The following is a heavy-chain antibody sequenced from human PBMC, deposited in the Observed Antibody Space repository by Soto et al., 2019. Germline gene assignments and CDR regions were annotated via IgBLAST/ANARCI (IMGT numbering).Heavy chain of an antibody. V-gene: IGHV4-4*02. CDR3: ARGTTDPGRRYFCDT. CDR1: TNTLISNSW. D-gene: IGHD1-1*01. CDR2: IFHSGST. J-gene: IGHJ5*02. Sequence: QVQLQELCPGLVKPSGTLSLTCVVSTNTLISNSWWSWVRQPPGKGLEWVGEIFHSGSTNYNPSLKSRLTLSVDKSKTHFSLALTSVTAADTAIYYCARGTTDPGRRYFCDTWGPGILVSVSS.